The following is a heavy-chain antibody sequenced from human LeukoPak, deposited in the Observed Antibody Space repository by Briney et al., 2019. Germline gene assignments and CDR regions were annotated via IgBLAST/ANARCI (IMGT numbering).Heavy chain of an antibody. J-gene: IGHJ4*02. CDR1: GFTFSNYS. CDR3: ARDLAWGAFDY. D-gene: IGHD7-27*01. V-gene: IGHV3-23*01. Sequence: GGSLRLSCAVSGFTFSNYSMNWVRQAPGKGLEWLSGISPRGGGTYYADSVKGRFTISRDDSKNTLSLQMNSLRVEDTAVYYCARDLAWGAFDYWGQGTLVTVSS. CDR2: ISPRGGGT.